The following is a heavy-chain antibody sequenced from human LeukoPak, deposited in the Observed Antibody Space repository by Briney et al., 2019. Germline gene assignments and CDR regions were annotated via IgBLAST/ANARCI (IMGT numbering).Heavy chain of an antibody. CDR1: GYTFTSYY. V-gene: IGHV1-46*03. D-gene: IGHD5-12*01. J-gene: IGHJ4*02. Sequence: GASVKVSYKASGYTFTSYYMHWVRQAPGQGLEWMGIINPSGGSTSYAQKFQGRVTMTRDTSTSTAYMELSSLRSEDTAVYYCARAVATPLYFDYWGQGTLVTVSS. CDR3: ARAVATPLYFDY. CDR2: INPSGGST.